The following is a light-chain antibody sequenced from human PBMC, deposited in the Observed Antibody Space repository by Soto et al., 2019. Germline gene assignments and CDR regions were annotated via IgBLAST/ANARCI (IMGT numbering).Light chain of an antibody. V-gene: IGKV1-5*01. J-gene: IGKJ1*01. CDR3: QQYNSYSWT. CDR2: DAS. Sequence: DIRMTQSPSTLSTSVGDRVTITCRASQNIRGWLAWYQQKPGKAPKLLIYDASTLESGVPSRFSGSGSGTEFTLTISSPQPDDFATDYCQQYNSYSWTFGQGTTVAIK. CDR1: QNIRGW.